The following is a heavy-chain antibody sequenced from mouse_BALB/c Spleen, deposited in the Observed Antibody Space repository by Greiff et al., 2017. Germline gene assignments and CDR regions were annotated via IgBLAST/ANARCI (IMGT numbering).Heavy chain of an antibody. CDR2: INPSNGRT. CDR1: GYTFTSYW. CDR3: ARGIVYFDY. J-gene: IGHJ2*01. V-gene: IGHV1S81*02. Sequence: QVQLQQPGADLVKPGASVKLSCKASGYTFTSYWMHWVKQRPGQGLEWIGEINPSNGRTNYNEKLKSKATLTVDKSSSTAYMQLSSLTSEASAVFYYARGIVYFDYWGQGTTLTVSS.